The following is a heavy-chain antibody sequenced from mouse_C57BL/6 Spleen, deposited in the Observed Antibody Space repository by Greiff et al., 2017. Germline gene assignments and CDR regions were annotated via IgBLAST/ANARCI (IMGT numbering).Heavy chain of an antibody. CDR2: ISSGSSTI. CDR3: AREDYGSSYDAMDY. CDR1: GFTFSDYG. Sequence: EVKVEESGGGLVKPGGSLKLSCAASGFTFSDYGMHWVRQAPEKGLEWVAYISSGSSTIYYADTVKGRFTISRDNAKNTLFLQMTSLRSEDTAMYYCAREDYGSSYDAMDYWGQGTSVTVSS. V-gene: IGHV5-17*01. J-gene: IGHJ4*01. D-gene: IGHD1-1*01.